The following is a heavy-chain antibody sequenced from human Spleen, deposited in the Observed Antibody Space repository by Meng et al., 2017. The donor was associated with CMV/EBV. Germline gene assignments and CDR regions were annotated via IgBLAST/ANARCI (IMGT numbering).Heavy chain of an antibody. D-gene: IGHD3-3*01. Sequence: HLPLPESGPVLVTPSATLSRPCTVSGGYISSSSYYWGWIRQPPGKGLECIGSIYYSGSTYYNPSLKSRVTISVDTSKNQFSLKLSSVTAADTAVYYCARDGPTIFDYWGQGTLVTVSS. CDR3: ARDGPTIFDY. V-gene: IGHV4-39*07. J-gene: IGHJ4*02. CDR1: GGYISSSSYY. CDR2: IYYSGST.